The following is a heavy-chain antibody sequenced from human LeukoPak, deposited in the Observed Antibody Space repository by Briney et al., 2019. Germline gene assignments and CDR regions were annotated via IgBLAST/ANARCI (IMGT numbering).Heavy chain of an antibody. CDR3: ARDPGGVATPDAFDI. Sequence: GGSLRLSCAASGFTFSSYAMSWVRQAPGKGLEWVSAISGRGGSTYYADSVKGRFTISRDNSKNTLYLQMNSLRAEDTAVYYCARDPGGVATPDAFDIWGQGTMVTVSS. D-gene: IGHD5-12*01. CDR2: ISGRGGST. CDR1: GFTFSSYA. V-gene: IGHV3-23*01. J-gene: IGHJ3*02.